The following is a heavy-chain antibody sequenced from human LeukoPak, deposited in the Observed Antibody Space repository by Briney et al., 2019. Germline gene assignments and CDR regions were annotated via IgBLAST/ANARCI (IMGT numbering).Heavy chain of an antibody. V-gene: IGHV4-4*07. CDR2: IYTSGST. D-gene: IGHD2-2*01. CDR1: GGSISSYY. J-gene: IGHJ4*02. Sequence: SGTLSLICTVSGGSISSYYWSWIRQPPGKGLEWIGRIYTSGSTNYNPSLKSRVTMSVDTSKNQFSLKLSPVTAADTAVYYCARVGGYCSSTSCFYFDYWGQGTLVTVSS. CDR3: ARVGGYCSSTSCFYFDY.